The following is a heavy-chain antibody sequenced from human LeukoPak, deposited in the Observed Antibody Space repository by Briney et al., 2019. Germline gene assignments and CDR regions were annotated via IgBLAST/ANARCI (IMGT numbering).Heavy chain of an antibody. CDR2: INHSGST. V-gene: IGHV4-34*01. J-gene: IGHJ4*02. Sequence: ASETLSLTCAVYGGSFSGYYWSWIRQPPGKGLEWIGEINHSGSTNFNPSLKSRVTISVDTSKNQFSLKLSSVTAADTSVYYCARGRDYWGQGTLVTVSS. CDR3: ARGRDY. CDR1: GGSFSGYY.